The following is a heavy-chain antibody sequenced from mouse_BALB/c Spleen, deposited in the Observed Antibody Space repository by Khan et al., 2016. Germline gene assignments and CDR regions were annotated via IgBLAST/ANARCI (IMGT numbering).Heavy chain of an antibody. CDR2: INPHTGYT. J-gene: IGHJ2*01. V-gene: IGHV1-7*01. Sequence: QIQLVQSGTELAKPGASVKMSCKASGYTFTSYWMHWVKQRPGQGLEWIGYINPHTGYTDYNQKFKDKATLTADKSSSTAYMQLSSLTSEDSAVYYCARGDYWGKGTTLTVSS. CDR3: ARGDY. CDR1: GYTFTSYW.